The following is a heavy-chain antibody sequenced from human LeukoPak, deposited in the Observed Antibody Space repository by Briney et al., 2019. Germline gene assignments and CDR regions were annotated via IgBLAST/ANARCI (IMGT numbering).Heavy chain of an antibody. CDR3: ARDQAAGPYFDY. J-gene: IGHJ4*02. CDR2: ISSSSSYI. CDR1: GFTSSSYS. Sequence: GGSLRLSCAASGFTSSSYSMNWVRQAPGKGLEWVSSISSSSSYIYYADSVKGRFTISRDNAKNSLYLQMNSLRAEDTAVYYCARDQAAGPYFDYWGQGTLVTVSS. D-gene: IGHD6-13*01. V-gene: IGHV3-21*01.